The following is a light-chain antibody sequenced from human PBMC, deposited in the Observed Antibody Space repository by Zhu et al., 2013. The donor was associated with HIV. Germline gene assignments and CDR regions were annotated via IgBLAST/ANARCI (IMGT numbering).Light chain of an antibody. Sequence: QSVLTQPPSVSAAPGQKVTISCSGSNSNIGNNYVAWYQQVPGTAPKLLIYDNHNRPSGIPDRFSGSKSVTSATLGITGLQTGDEADYYCGTWDSRLSAVFGGGTKLTVL. CDR2: DNH. CDR1: NSNIGNNY. J-gene: IGLJ3*02. V-gene: IGLV1-51*01. CDR3: GTWDSRLSAV.